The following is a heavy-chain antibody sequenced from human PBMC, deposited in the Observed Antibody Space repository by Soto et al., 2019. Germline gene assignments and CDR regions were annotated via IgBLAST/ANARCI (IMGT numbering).Heavy chain of an antibody. Sequence: QVRLVQSGAEVKKPGASVKVSCEASGYTFTDYYLDWVRQAPGQGPEWVRQINPDTGGTDYAQKFQGRVTMTRDTSSSTIYMELSGLRFDDTAVYYCARDPIGGGAPYYFDYWGQGTLVTVSS. CDR1: GYTFTDYY. CDR2: INPDTGGT. V-gene: IGHV1-2*06. D-gene: IGHD3-16*01. J-gene: IGHJ4*02. CDR3: ARDPIGGGAPYYFDY.